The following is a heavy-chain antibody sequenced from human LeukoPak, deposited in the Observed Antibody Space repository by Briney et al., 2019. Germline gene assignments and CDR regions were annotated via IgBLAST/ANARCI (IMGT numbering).Heavy chain of an antibody. CDR3: AKAGSGYDYRLDY. Sequence: PGGSLRLSYAASGFTFSSYAMSWVRQAPGKGLEWVSAISGSGGSTYYADSVKGRFTISRDNSKNTLYLQMNSLRAEDTAVYYCAKAGSGYDYRLDYWGQGTLVTVSS. CDR1: GFTFSSYA. CDR2: ISGSGGST. J-gene: IGHJ4*02. V-gene: IGHV3-23*01. D-gene: IGHD5-12*01.